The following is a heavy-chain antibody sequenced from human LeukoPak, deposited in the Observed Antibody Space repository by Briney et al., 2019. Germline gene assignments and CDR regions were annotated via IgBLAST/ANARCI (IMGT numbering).Heavy chain of an antibody. D-gene: IGHD2-15*01. J-gene: IGHJ4*02. V-gene: IGHV3-48*01. CDR1: GITFSRHS. CDR3: AREHEYCTGGSCSFDC. Sequence: HAGGSLRLSCAASGITFSRHSMNWVRQFPGKGLEWVSYISSSSSAIYYADSVKGRFTISKDNTKNSLYLQMNSLRAEDTAVYYCAREHEYCTGGSCSFDCWGQGTLVTVSS. CDR2: ISSSSSAI.